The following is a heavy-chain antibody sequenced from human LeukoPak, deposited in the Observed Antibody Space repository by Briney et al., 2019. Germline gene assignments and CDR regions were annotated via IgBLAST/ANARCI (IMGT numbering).Heavy chain of an antibody. CDR1: GFTFSTFG. D-gene: IGHD3-16*01. V-gene: IGHV3-48*02. CDR3: TRDWGRFDI. CDR2: ITTSSSTI. Sequence: GGSLRLSCTASGFTFSTFGMSWVRQAPGEGLEWVSYITTSSSTIYYADSVRGRFTISRDNAKNSLYLQMNSLRDEDSAVYYCTRDWGRFDIWGQGTMVTVSS. J-gene: IGHJ3*02.